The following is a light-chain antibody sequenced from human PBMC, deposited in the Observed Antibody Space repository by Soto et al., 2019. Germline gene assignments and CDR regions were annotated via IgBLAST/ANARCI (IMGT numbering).Light chain of an antibody. Sequence: QSALTQPPSASGTPGQRVTISCSGSSSNIGTNSVNWYQQLPGTAPKLLIYSNYQRPSGVPGRFSGSKSGTSASLAISGLQSEDEADYYCGAWDDSLNGVVFGGGTQLTVL. V-gene: IGLV1-44*01. CDR3: GAWDDSLNGVV. J-gene: IGLJ7*01. CDR1: SSNIGTNS. CDR2: SNY.